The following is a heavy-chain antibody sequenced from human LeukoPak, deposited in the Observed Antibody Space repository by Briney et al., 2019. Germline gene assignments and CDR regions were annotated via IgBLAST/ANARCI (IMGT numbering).Heavy chain of an antibody. V-gene: IGHV1-3*01. Sequence: ASVKVSCKASGYTFTSYAMHWVRQAPGQRLEWMGSINAGNGNTKYSQKFQGRVTITRDTSASTAYMELSSLRSEDTAVYYCARSGEGENYGDHGYWGQGTLVTVSS. CDR2: INAGNGNT. D-gene: IGHD4-17*01. CDR1: GYTFTSYA. CDR3: ARSGEGENYGDHGY. J-gene: IGHJ4*02.